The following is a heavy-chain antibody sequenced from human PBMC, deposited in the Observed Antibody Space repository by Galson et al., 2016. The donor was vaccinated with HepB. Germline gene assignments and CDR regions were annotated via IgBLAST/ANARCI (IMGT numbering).Heavy chain of an antibody. D-gene: IGHD3-22*01. CDR2: LSGSSSRP. V-gene: IGHV3-23*01. J-gene: IGHJ6*02. CDR1: GFTFSTFA. Sequence: SLRLSCAASGFTFSTFAMSWVRQAPGKGLEWVSVLSGSSSRPYYANSVKGRFTISRDNSKNTLYLQMNSLRGEDSALYYCARVRAGGDSKFNIPGRPPLYYFYAMDVWGQGTTVTVSS. CDR3: ARVRAGGDSKFNIPGRPPLYYFYAMDV.